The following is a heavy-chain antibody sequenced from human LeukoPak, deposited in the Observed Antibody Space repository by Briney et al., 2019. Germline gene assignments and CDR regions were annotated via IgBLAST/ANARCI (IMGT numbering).Heavy chain of an antibody. CDR3: ARDGIAAAGPYYYYGLDV. Sequence: GGSLRLSCAASGFTFSDYYMSWIRQAPGKGLEWVSYISSSGSTIYYADSVKGRFTISRDNAKNSLYLQMNSLRAEDTAVYYCARDGIAAAGPYYYYGLDVWGHGTTVTVSS. J-gene: IGHJ6*02. D-gene: IGHD6-13*01. V-gene: IGHV3-11*04. CDR2: ISSSGSTI. CDR1: GFTFSDYY.